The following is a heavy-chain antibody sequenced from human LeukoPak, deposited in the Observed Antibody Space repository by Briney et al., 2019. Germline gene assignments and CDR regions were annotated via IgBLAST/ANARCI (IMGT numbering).Heavy chain of an antibody. CDR1: GGSFSGYY. Sequence: SETLSLTCAVYGGSFSGYYWSWIRQPPGKGLEWIGEINHSGSTNYNPSLKSRVTMSVDTSKNQFSLKLSSVTAADTAVYYCARDVRWYFDLWGRGTLVTVSS. D-gene: IGHD6-6*01. CDR2: INHSGST. J-gene: IGHJ2*01. V-gene: IGHV4-34*01. CDR3: ARDVRWYFDL.